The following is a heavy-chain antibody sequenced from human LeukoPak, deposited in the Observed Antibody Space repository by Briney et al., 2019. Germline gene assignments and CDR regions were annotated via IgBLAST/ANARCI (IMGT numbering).Heavy chain of an antibody. V-gene: IGHV3-30*01. CDR3: ARDRSQRAYSYGPDGE. CDR1: GFTFSSYA. Sequence: GGSLRLSCAASGFTFSSYAMHWVRQAPGKGLEWVAVISYDGSNKFYADSVKGRFTISRHNSKNTLFLQMNSLRAEDTAVYYCARDRSQRAYSYGPDGEWGQGTLVTVSS. D-gene: IGHD5-18*01. J-gene: IGHJ4*02. CDR2: ISYDGSNK.